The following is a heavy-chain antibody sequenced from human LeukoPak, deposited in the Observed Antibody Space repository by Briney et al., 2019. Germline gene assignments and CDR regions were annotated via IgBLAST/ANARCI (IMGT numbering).Heavy chain of an antibody. V-gene: IGHV3-23*01. CDR3: AKVPRYSSGWQYFQH. CDR1: GFTFSSYA. D-gene: IGHD6-19*01. Sequence: GGSLRLSCAASGFTFSSYAMSWVRQAPGKGLEWVSAISGSGGSTYYADSVKGRFTISRDNSKNTLYLQMNSLRDEDTAVYYCAKVPRYSSGWQYFQHWGQGTLVTVSS. CDR2: ISGSGGST. J-gene: IGHJ1*01.